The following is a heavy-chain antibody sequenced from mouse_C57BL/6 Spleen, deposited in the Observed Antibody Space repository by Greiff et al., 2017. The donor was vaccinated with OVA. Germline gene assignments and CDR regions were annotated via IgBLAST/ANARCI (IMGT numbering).Heavy chain of an antibody. Sequence: QVQLQQPGAELVMPGASVKLSCKASGYTFTSYWMHWVKRRPGQGLEWIGEIDPSDSYTNYNQKFKGKSTLTVDKSSSTAYMQLSSLTSEDSAVYYCARHYGYYYAMDYWGQGTSVTVSS. V-gene: IGHV1-69*01. CDR1: GYTFTSYW. J-gene: IGHJ4*01. CDR3: ARHYGYYYAMDY. D-gene: IGHD1-1*01. CDR2: IDPSDSYT.